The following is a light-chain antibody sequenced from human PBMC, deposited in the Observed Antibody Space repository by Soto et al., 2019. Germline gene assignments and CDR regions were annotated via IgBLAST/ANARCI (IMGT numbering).Light chain of an antibody. CDR3: QQRSNWPIT. V-gene: IGKV3-11*01. Sequence: EIVFTQSPAPLSLSPGERAPPSCRASQSVSSYLAWYQQKPGQAPRLLIYDASNRATGIPARFSGSGSGTDFTLTISSLEPEDFAVYYCQQRSNWPITFGQGTRLEI. J-gene: IGKJ5*01. CDR1: QSVSSY. CDR2: DAS.